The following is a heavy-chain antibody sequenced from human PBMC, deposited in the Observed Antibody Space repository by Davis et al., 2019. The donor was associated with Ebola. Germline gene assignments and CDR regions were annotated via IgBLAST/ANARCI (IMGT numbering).Heavy chain of an antibody. J-gene: IGHJ3*02. Sequence: MPSETLSLTCTVSGGSISSYYWSWIRQPPGKGLEWIGYIYYSGSTNYNPSLKSRVTISVDTSKNQFSLKLNSVTAADTAVYYCARETNQWFGELLQFSEAFDIWGQGTMVTVSS. D-gene: IGHD3-10*01. CDR2: IYYSGST. CDR1: GGSISSYY. V-gene: IGHV4-59*01. CDR3: ARETNQWFGELLQFSEAFDI.